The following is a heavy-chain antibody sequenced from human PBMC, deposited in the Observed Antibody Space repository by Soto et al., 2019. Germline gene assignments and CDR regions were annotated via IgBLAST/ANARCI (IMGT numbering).Heavy chain of an antibody. V-gene: IGHV3-7*01. CDR2: IKEDGSDK. Sequence: GGSLRLSCAVSGFTFSSYWMSWVRQAPGKGLEWVASIKEDGSDKFYVEPVRGRFTISRDNAKNSLYLLMNSLRVEDTAVYYCARDFLGYWGQGTVVTVSS. CDR1: GFTFSSYW. D-gene: IGHD6-13*01. CDR3: ARDFLGY. J-gene: IGHJ4*02.